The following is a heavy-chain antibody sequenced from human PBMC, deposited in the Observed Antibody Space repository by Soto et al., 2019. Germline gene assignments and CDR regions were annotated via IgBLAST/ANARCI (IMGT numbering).Heavy chain of an antibody. CDR2: ISPSGST. D-gene: IGHD5-12*01. J-gene: IGHJ4*02. CDR3: VRGRSYSVYDF. CDR1: GGSISGHS. Sequence: SETLCLTCTVSGGSISGHSWIWIRQPAGRGLEWIGHISPSGSTSYNPSLRSRVTMSLDTSKNQIFLNLTSVTAADTAVFYCVRGRSYSVYDFWGPGTLVTVSS. V-gene: IGHV4-4*07.